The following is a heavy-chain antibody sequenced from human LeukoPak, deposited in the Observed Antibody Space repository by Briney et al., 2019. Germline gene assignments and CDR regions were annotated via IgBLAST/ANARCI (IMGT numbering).Heavy chain of an antibody. Sequence: GGSLRLSCVVSGFTFSGFRMPWVRQAPGKGLEWVADIKQDGSDEYYVDSVKGRFNISRDNAKSSLYLQMNSLTAEDTAVYYCARGGFLDFWGQGTLVTVSS. CDR2: IKQDGSDE. CDR3: ARGGFLDF. CDR1: GFTFSGFR. V-gene: IGHV3-7*03. D-gene: IGHD2/OR15-2a*01. J-gene: IGHJ4*02.